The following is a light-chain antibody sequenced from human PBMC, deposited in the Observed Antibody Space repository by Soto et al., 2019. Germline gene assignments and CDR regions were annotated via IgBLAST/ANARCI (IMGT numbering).Light chain of an antibody. Sequence: EIVLTQSPGTLSLSPGERATLSCRASQSVSSSYLAWYQQKPGQAPRLLIYGASSRATGIPDRFSGSGYGTDFTLTIRRLEPEDVAVYYCQQYGSSLYTFGQGTKLEIK. V-gene: IGKV3-20*01. CDR2: GAS. J-gene: IGKJ2*01. CDR3: QQYGSSLYT. CDR1: QSVSSSY.